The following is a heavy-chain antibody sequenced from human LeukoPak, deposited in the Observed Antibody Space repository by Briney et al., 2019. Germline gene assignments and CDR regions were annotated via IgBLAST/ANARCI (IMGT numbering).Heavy chain of an antibody. D-gene: IGHD6-13*01. CDR1: GFTFTSYY. CDR2: INPSGHTT. CDR3: ARTLYIAAAPGGFDY. J-gene: IGHJ4*02. V-gene: IGHV1-46*01. Sequence: ASVKVSCKASGFTFTSYYMHWVRQAPGQGLEWMGIINPSGHTTNYAQNFQGRVTMTTDTPTSTVYMELSSLRSDDTAVYYCARTLYIAAAPGGFDYWGQGTLVTVSS.